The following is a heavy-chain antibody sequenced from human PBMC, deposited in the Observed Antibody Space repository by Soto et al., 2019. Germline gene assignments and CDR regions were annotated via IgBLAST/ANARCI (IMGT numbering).Heavy chain of an antibody. J-gene: IGHJ6*02. V-gene: IGHV4-34*01. CDR3: AKLGYCSGGSCYSAYYYGMDV. Sequence: SETLSLTCAVYGGSISGYYWSWIRQPPGKGLEWIGEINHSGSTNYNPSLKSRVTISVDTSKNQFSLKLSSVTAADTAVYYCAKLGYCSGGSCYSAYYYGMDVWGQGTTVTVSS. D-gene: IGHD2-15*01. CDR2: INHSGST. CDR1: GGSISGYY.